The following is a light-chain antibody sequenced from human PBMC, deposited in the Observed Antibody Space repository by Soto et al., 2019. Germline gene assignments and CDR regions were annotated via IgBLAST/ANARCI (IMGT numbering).Light chain of an antibody. V-gene: IGKV1-5*03. CDR2: KAS. CDR1: QTISSW. J-gene: IGKJ1*01. Sequence: DIQMTQSPSTLSGSVGDRVTITCRASQTISSWLAWYQQKPGKAPKLLIYKASTLKSGVPSRFSGSRSGTEFTLTISSLQPDDFGTYYCQHYNSYSEAFGQGTKVELK. CDR3: QHYNSYSEA.